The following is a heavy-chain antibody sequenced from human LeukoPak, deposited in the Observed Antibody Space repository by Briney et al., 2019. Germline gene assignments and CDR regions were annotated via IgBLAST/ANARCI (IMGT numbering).Heavy chain of an antibody. CDR3: ANLVVTEHDAFDI. CDR2: IRYDGSNK. V-gene: IGHV3-30*02. J-gene: IGHJ3*02. CDR1: GFTFSSYG. D-gene: IGHD2-21*02. Sequence: GGSLRLSRAASGFTFSSYGVHWVRQAPGKGLEWVAFIRYDGSNKYYADSVKGRFTISRDNSKNTLYLQMNSLRAEDTAVYYCANLVVTEHDAFDIWGQGTMVTVSS.